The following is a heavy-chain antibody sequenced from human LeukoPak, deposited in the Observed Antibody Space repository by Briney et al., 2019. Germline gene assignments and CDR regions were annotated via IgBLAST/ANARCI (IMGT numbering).Heavy chain of an antibody. CDR1: GGSISSSSYY. D-gene: IGHD2-21*02. CDR2: IYYSGST. J-gene: IGHJ5*02. Sequence: TTSETLSLTCTVSGGSISSSSYYWGWIRQPPGKGPEWIGSIYYSGSTYYNPSLKSRVTISVDTSKNQFSLKLSSVTAADTAVYYCARFIVVVTAIPGGFWFDPWGQGTLVTVSS. V-gene: IGHV4-39*01. CDR3: ARFIVVVTAIPGGFWFDP.